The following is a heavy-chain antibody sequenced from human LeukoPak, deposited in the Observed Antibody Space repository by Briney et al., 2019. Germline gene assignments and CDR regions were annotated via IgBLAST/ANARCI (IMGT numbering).Heavy chain of an antibody. CDR2: ISGSGGST. Sequence: GGSLRLSCAASGFTFSSYAMSWARQAPGKGLEWVSAISGSGGSTYYADSVKGRFTISRDNSKNTLYLQMNSLRAEDTAVYYCAKSAHLRITMVRGVIPYFDYWGQGTLVTVSS. J-gene: IGHJ4*02. CDR3: AKSAHLRITMVRGVIPYFDY. D-gene: IGHD3-10*01. CDR1: GFTFSSYA. V-gene: IGHV3-23*01.